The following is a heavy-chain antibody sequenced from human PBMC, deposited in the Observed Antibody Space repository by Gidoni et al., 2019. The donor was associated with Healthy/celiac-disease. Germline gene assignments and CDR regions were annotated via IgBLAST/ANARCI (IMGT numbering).Heavy chain of an antibody. J-gene: IGHJ4*02. CDR3: ARDDGIMITFGGVIVPDY. D-gene: IGHD3-16*02. CDR1: GYTFTSSG. CDR2: ISAYNGNT. V-gene: IGHV1-18*01. Sequence: QVQLVQSGAEVKKPGASVKVSCKASGYTFTSSGISWVRQAPGQGLEWMGWISAYNGNTNYAQKLQGRVTMTTDTSTSTAYMELRSLRSDDTAVYYCARDDGIMITFGGVIVPDYWGQGTLVTVSS.